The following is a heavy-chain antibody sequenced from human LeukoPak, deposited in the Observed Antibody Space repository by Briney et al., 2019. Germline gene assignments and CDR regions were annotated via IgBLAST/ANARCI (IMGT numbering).Heavy chain of an antibody. V-gene: IGHV3-23*01. Sequence: GGSLRLSCAGSGFSFSTYAMTWVRQAPGMGLESVSAISGSGGYTYYADSVKGRFTISGDNSKNTLYLQMNSLRAEDTAIYYCAKAEGKNPTGGRWLDWGQGTLVTVSS. J-gene: IGHJ4*02. CDR3: AKAEGKNPTGGRWLD. D-gene: IGHD6-19*01. CDR2: ISGSGGYT. CDR1: GFSFSTYA.